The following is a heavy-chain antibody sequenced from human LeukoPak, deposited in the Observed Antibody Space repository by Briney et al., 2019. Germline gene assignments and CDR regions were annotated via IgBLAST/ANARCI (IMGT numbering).Heavy chain of an antibody. V-gene: IGHV4-59*01. CDR3: ARELYYGGNPFDY. Sequence: SETLSLTCTVSGGSISSYYWSWIRQPPGKGLEWIGYIYYSGSTNYNPSLKSRVTISVDTSKNQFSLKLGSVTAADTAVYYCARELYYGGNPFDYWGQGTLVTVSS. J-gene: IGHJ4*02. CDR1: GGSISSYY. CDR2: IYYSGST. D-gene: IGHD4-23*01.